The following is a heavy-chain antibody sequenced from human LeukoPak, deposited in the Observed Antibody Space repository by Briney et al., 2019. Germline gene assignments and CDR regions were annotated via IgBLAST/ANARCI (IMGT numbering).Heavy chain of an antibody. CDR3: ARELEGTMVRGVIRYFDY. Sequence: PSETLSLTCTVSGYSISSGYYWSWIRQPPGKGLEWIGEINHSGSTNYNPSLKSRVTISVDTSKNQFSLKLSSVTAADTAVYYCARELEGTMVRGVIRYFDYWGQGTLVTVSS. D-gene: IGHD3-10*01. V-gene: IGHV4-38-2*02. J-gene: IGHJ4*02. CDR2: INHSGST. CDR1: GYSISSGYY.